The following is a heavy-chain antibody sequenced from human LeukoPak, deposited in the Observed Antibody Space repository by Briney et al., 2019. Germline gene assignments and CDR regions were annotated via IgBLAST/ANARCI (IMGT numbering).Heavy chain of an antibody. V-gene: IGHV3-23*01. Sequence: GGSLRLSCAASGSTFSSYAMSWVRQAPGKGLEWVSAISGSGGSTYYADSVKGRFTISRDNSKNTLYLQMNSLRAEDTAVYYCAKLPYYDFWSGYSPRAYFDHWGQGTLVTASS. CDR1: GSTFSSYA. CDR2: ISGSGGST. J-gene: IGHJ4*02. CDR3: AKLPYYDFWSGYSPRAYFDH. D-gene: IGHD3-3*01.